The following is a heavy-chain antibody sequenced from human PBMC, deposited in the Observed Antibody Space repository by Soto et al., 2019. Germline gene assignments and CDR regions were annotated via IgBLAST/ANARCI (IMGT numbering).Heavy chain of an antibody. CDR3: ARDRYCSGGSCSNWFDP. CDR2: ISAYNGNT. CDR1: GYTFTSYG. D-gene: IGHD2-15*01. J-gene: IGHJ5*02. Sequence: ASVKVSGKASGYTFTSYGISWVRQAPGQGLEWMGWISAYNGNTNYAQKLQGRVTMTTDTSTSTAYMELRSLRSDDTAVYYCARDRYCSGGSCSNWFDPWGQGTLVTVSS. V-gene: IGHV1-18*01.